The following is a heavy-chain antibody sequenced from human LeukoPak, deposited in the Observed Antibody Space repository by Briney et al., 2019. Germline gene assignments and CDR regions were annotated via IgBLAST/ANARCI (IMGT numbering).Heavy chain of an antibody. CDR1: GFSFNTYA. Sequence: GGSLRLSCAASGFSFNTYAMSWVRQAPGKGLEWVSAISPSGDNIYYADSVKGRFTISRDNSRNTLYLQMNSLRVEDTAVYYCARERRYFDWIPDGMDVWGQGTTVTVSS. D-gene: IGHD3-9*01. CDR3: ARERRYFDWIPDGMDV. V-gene: IGHV3-23*01. J-gene: IGHJ6*02. CDR2: ISPSGDNI.